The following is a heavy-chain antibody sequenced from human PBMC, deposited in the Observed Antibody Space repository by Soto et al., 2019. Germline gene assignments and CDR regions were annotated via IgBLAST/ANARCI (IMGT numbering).Heavy chain of an antibody. CDR1: GFTFSNYG. V-gene: IGHV3-33*01. D-gene: IGHD6-19*01. J-gene: IGHJ4*02. Sequence: QVQLVESGGGVVQPGRSLRLSCAASGFTFSNYGMHWVRQAPGKGLEWVAVIWYDGSNKYYADSVKGRFTISRDNSKNTLYLKMNSLRAEDTAVYYCARNRYSSGWYDLDYWGQGTLVTVSS. CDR2: IWYDGSNK. CDR3: ARNRYSSGWYDLDY.